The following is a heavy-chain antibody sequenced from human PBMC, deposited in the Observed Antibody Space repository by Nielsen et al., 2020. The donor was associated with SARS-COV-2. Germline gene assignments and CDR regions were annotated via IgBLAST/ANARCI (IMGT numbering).Heavy chain of an antibody. CDR3: ARGLVVRGVIQKYYFDY. CDR1: GFTFSSYA. J-gene: IGHJ4*02. D-gene: IGHD3-10*01. V-gene: IGHV3-23*01. CDR2: ISGSGGST. Sequence: GESLKISCAASGFTFSSYAMSWVRQAPGKGLEWVSAISGSGGSTYYADSVKGRFTISRDNSKNTLYLQMNSLRAEDTAVYYCARGLVVRGVIQKYYFDYWGQGTLVTVSS.